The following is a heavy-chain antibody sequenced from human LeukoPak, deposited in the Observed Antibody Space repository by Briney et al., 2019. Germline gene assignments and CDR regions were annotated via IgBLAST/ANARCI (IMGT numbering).Heavy chain of an antibody. V-gene: IGHV3-21*01. Sequence: PGGSLRLSCAASGFTFSNYNMNWVRQTPGKGLEWASSITSSSMYIYYADSVKGRFTISRDNAKNSLSLQMNSLRAEDTAVYYCARDPYNGNYGDSHYYFMDAWGKGTTVTISS. D-gene: IGHD1-26*01. J-gene: IGHJ6*03. CDR3: ARDPYNGNYGDSHYYFMDA. CDR1: GFTFSNYN. CDR2: ITSSSMYI.